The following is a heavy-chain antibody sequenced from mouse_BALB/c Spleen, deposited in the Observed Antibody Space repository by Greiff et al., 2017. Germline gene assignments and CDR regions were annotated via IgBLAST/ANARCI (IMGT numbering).Heavy chain of an antibody. Sequence: QVQLQQPGAELVRPGASVKLSCKASGYSFTSYWMNWVKQRPGQGLEWIGMIHPSDSETRLNQKFKDKATLTVDKSSSTAYMQLSSPTSEDSAVYYCARERGDSSGHIAWFAYWGQGTLVTVSA. CDR2: IHPSDSET. J-gene: IGHJ3*01. V-gene: IGHV1-61*01. CDR1: GYSFTSYW. D-gene: IGHD3-2*01. CDR3: ARERGDSSGHIAWFAY.